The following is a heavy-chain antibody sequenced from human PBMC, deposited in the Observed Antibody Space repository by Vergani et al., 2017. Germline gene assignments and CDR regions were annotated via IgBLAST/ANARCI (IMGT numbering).Heavy chain of an antibody. CDR3: GRDPLYSTTWPFLLLDMDV. V-gene: IGHV4-61*02. D-gene: IGHD6-13*01. J-gene: IGHJ6*02. Sequence: QVQLQESGPGLVRPSQTLSLTCTVSGGSISSGSYYWSWFRQPAGKGLEWIGRFYTGGGTSYNPSLKSRVTISVDTSKNQFSLQLSSVTAADTAVYYCGRDPLYSTTWPFLLLDMDVWGQGTTVTVSS. CDR2: FYTGGGT. CDR1: GGSISSGSYY.